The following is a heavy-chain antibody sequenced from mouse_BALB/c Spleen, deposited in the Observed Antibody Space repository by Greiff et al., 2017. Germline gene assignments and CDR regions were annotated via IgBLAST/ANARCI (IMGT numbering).Heavy chain of an antibody. CDR2: IWAGGST. CDR3: ARNYYGSSGAMGY. CDR1: GFSLTSYG. Sequence: QVQLMQSGPGLVAPSQSLSITCTVSGFSLTSYGVHWVRQPPGKGLEWLGVIWAGGSTNYYSANMSRLSISNDNSKNQVYLKMHSLQTDDTAAYYCARNYYGSSGAMGYWGQGTSVTGPS. J-gene: IGHJ4*01. V-gene: IGHV2-9*02. D-gene: IGHD1-1*01.